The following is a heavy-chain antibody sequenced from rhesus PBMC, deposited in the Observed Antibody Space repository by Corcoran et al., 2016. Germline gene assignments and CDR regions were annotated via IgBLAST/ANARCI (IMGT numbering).Heavy chain of an antibody. J-gene: IGHJ4*01. CDR3: ARRKYSGYSYY. CDR1: GGSISSSHW. Sequence: QVQLQESGPGLVKPSETLSLPCAVSGGSISSSHWWSWIRQPPGKGMEWIGYISGSSGSTYYNPSRKSRVTISTDTSKNQFSLKLSSVTAEDTAVYYCARRKYSGYSYYWGQGVLVTVSS. D-gene: IGHD5-24*01. CDR2: ISGSSGST. V-gene: IGHV4-65*01.